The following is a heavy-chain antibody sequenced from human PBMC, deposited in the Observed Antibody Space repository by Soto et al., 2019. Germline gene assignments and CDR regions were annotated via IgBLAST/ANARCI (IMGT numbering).Heavy chain of an antibody. V-gene: IGHV3-23*01. J-gene: IGHJ4*02. D-gene: IGHD6-19*01. Sequence: XESLRLSCAASGFTFSILAMGWVRQAPGKGLEWVSVIDYTGGTTYYTDSVKGRFIISRDNSKKILYLQMNSLRTEDTAIYYCAKDATRTSGWYYFDYWGRGALVTVSS. CDR3: AKDATRTSGWYYFDY. CDR2: IDYTGGTT. CDR1: GFTFSILA.